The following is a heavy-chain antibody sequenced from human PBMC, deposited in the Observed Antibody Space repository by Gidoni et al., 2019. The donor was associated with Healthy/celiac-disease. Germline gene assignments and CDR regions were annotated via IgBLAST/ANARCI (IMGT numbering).Heavy chain of an antibody. Sequence: EVQLVQSGAEVKKPGASLKISCTGSGSSFTSYCIGWVRPMPGKGLEWLGIIDPGDSDTRYSPSFQGQVTISADKSISTAYLQWSSLKASDTAMYYCARQAVAGTYNWFDPWGQGTLVTVSS. D-gene: IGHD6-19*01. V-gene: IGHV5-51*01. CDR1: GSSFTSYC. CDR3: ARQAVAGTYNWFDP. CDR2: IDPGDSDT. J-gene: IGHJ5*02.